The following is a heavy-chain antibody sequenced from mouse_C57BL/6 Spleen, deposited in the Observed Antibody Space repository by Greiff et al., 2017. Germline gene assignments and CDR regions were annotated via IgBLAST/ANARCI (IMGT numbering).Heavy chain of an antibody. CDR2: IYPGSGNT. CDR1: GYTFTDYY. D-gene: IGHD1-1*01. CDR3: AREGGSWAWFAY. J-gene: IGHJ3*01. Sequence: QVQLQQSGAELVRPGASVKLSCKASGYTFTDYYINWVKQRPGQGLEWIARIYPGSGNTYYNEKFKGKATLTAEKSSSTAYMQLSSLTSEDSAVYFCAREGGSWAWFAYWGQGTLVTVSA. V-gene: IGHV1-76*01.